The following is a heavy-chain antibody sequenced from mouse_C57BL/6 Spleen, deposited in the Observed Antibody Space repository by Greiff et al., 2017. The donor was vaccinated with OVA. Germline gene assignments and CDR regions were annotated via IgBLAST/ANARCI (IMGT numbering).Heavy chain of an antibody. Sequence: QVQLQQPGAELVRPGSSVKLSCKASGYTFTSYWMHWVKQRPIQGLEWIGNIDPSDSETHYNQKFKDKATLTVDKSSSTAYMQLSSLTSEDSAVYYCARGGTTVVAEYYFDYWGQGTTLTVSS. CDR2: IDPSDSET. CDR3: ARGGTTVVAEYYFDY. J-gene: IGHJ2*01. CDR1: GYTFTSYW. V-gene: IGHV1-52*01. D-gene: IGHD1-1*01.